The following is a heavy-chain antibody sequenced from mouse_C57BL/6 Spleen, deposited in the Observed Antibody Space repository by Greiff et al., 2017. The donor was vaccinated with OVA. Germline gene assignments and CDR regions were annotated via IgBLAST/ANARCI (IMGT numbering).Heavy chain of an antibody. Sequence: QVQLQQSGAELVKPGASVKISCKASGYAFSSYWMNWVKQRPGKGLEWIGQIYPGDGDTNYNGKFKGKATLTADKSSSTAYMQLGSLTSEDSAVYFCARSALLRSLYWYFDGWGTGTTVTVSS. CDR3: ARSALLRSLYWYFDG. V-gene: IGHV1-80*01. J-gene: IGHJ1*03. CDR1: GYAFSSYW. D-gene: IGHD1-1*01. CDR2: IYPGDGDT.